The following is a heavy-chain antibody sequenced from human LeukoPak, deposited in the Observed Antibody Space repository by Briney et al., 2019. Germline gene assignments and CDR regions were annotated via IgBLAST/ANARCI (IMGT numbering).Heavy chain of an antibody. J-gene: IGHJ3*02. CDR2: ISSRSSYI. CDR1: GFTFSSYS. CDR3: ARVIIVGATGI. V-gene: IGHV3-21*01. D-gene: IGHD1-26*01. Sequence: GGSLRLSCAASGFTFSSYSMNWVRQAPGKGLDWVSSISSRSSYIYYPDSVKGRFTIFRDNAKNSLYLQMNSLRAEDTAVYYCARVIIVGATGIWGQGTMVTVSS.